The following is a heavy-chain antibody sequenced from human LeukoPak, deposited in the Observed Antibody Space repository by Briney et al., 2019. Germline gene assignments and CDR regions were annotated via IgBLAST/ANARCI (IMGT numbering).Heavy chain of an antibody. CDR2: ISAYNGNT. D-gene: IGHD3-10*01. J-gene: IGHJ6*04. CDR1: GYTFTSYG. CDR3: ARVKRITMVRGVISGMDV. V-gene: IGHV1-18*04. Sequence: ASVKVSCKASGYTFTSYGISWVRQAPGQGLEWMGWISAYNGNTNYAQKLQGRVTMTIDTSTSTAYMELRSLRSDDTAVYYCARVKRITMVRGVISGMDVWGKGTTVTVSS.